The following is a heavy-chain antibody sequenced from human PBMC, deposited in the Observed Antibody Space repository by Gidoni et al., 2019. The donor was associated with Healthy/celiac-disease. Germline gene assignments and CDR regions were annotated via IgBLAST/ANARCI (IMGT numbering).Heavy chain of an antibody. Sequence: QVPLVQSWAEVKKPGASVTVSCKASGYTFTSYAMHWVRQAPGQRLEWMGWINAGNGNTKDSQKFQGRVTITRDTSASTAYMELSSLRSEDTAVYYGARGVVTPRASFDYWGQGTLVTVSS. D-gene: IGHD2-15*01. CDR3: ARGVVTPRASFDY. J-gene: IGHJ4*02. CDR1: GYTFTSYA. V-gene: IGHV1-3*01. CDR2: INAGNGNT.